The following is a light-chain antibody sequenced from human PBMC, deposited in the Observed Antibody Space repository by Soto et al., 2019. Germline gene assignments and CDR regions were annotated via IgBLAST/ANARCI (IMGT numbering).Light chain of an antibody. CDR3: QQYGDSPLT. Sequence: EILLTQSPSTLSLSPGEGVTLSCRASQSVTVNSLAWYQQKPGQDPRLLIYAASTRAAAVPDRFTGSGSGTDVALTISRLEPEDFGFYYCQQYGDSPLTSGPGTKVDIK. CDR2: AAS. J-gene: IGKJ3*01. V-gene: IGKV3-20*01. CDR1: QSVTVNS.